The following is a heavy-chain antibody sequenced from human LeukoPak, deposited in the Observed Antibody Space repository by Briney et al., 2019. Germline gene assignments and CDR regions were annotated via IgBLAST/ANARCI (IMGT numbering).Heavy chain of an antibody. Sequence: GGSLRLSCAASGFTFSSYSMNWVRQAPGKGLEWVSYISSSSNTIYYADSVKGRFTISRDHAKNSLYLQMNSLRDEDTAVYYCARGGGYDYSGAFDIWGQGTMVTVSS. CDR2: ISSSSNTI. CDR1: GFTFSSYS. D-gene: IGHD5-12*01. CDR3: ARGGGYDYSGAFDI. J-gene: IGHJ3*02. V-gene: IGHV3-48*02.